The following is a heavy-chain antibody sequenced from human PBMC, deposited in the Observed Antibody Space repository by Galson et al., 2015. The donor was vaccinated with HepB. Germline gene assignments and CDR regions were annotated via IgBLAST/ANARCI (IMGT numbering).Heavy chain of an antibody. J-gene: IGHJ6*03. D-gene: IGHD2-15*01. CDR2: IIPIFGTA. Sequence: SVKVSCKASGGAFSSYSISWVRQAPGQGLEWMGGIIPIFGTANYAQKFQGRVTITADESTSTAYMELSSLRSEDTAVYYCARGDIVVVVAATRYYYYYMDVWGKGTTVTVSS. V-gene: IGHV1-69*13. CDR3: ARGDIVVVVAATRYYYYYMDV. CDR1: GGAFSSYS.